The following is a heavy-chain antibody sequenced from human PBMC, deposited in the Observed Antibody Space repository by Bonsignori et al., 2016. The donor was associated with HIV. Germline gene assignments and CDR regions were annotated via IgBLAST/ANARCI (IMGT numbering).Heavy chain of an antibody. Sequence: WVRQAPGQGLEWMGGIIPIFGTANYAQRFQGRVTIMADESTSTAYMELSSLRSEDTAMYYCAREGEVATEQKNAFDIWGQGTMVTVSS. CDR2: IIPIFGTA. CDR3: AREGEVATEQKNAFDI. J-gene: IGHJ3*02. V-gene: IGHV1-69*01. D-gene: IGHD5-24*01.